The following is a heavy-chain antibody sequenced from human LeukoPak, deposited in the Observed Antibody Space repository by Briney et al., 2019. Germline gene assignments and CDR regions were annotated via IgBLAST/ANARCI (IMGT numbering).Heavy chain of an antibody. D-gene: IGHD1-20*01. CDR1: GGSISNYY. CDR3: ARVKVANWMYYFDY. Sequence: SETLSLTCTVSGGSISNYYWSWIRQPPGKGLDWIGYIYYSGGTNYNPSLKSRVTISVDTSKNHFSLKLSSVTAADTAVYYCARVKVANWMYYFDYWGQGALVTVSS. V-gene: IGHV4-59*01. J-gene: IGHJ4*02. CDR2: IYYSGGT.